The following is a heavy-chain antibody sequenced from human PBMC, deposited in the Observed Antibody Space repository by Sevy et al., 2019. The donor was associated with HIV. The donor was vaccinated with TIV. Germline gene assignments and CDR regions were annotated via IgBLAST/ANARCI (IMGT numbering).Heavy chain of an antibody. J-gene: IGHJ4*02. V-gene: IGHV1-24*01. CDR2: FQVEDGEI. CDR1: GYSLTELP. CDR3: ATGVTTISFDY. Sequence: ASVKVSCKVSGYSLTELPIHWVRQAAGKGLEWIGGFQVEDGEIMYAQKFQGRVTMTEDTSTDTAYMELSSLSSDDTAMYYCATGVTTISFDYWGQGTLVTVSS. D-gene: IGHD3-3*01.